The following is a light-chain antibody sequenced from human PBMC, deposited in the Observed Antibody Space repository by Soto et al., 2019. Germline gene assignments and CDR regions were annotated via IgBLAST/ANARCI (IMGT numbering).Light chain of an antibody. Sequence: AIRMIQAPSSLSASTGDRVTITCQASLGISSYLAWYQQKPGKAPKLLSYAASTLQSGVPSRFSGSGSGTDFTLTICFLQSDDFATYYCQQYYSYPYTFGQGTKLEIK. J-gene: IGKJ2*01. CDR2: AAS. CDR3: QQYYSYPYT. V-gene: IGKV1-8*01. CDR1: LGISSY.